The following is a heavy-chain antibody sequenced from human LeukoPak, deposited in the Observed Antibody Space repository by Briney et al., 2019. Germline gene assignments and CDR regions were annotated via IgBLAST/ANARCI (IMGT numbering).Heavy chain of an antibody. CDR1: GFTFSSYS. CDR3: ANEYYDSSGYYYTLDY. D-gene: IGHD3-22*01. V-gene: IGHV3-21*01. Sequence: GGSLRLSCAASGFTFSSYSMNWVRQAPGKGLEWVSSISSSSSYIYYADSVKGRFTISRDNAKNSLYLQMNSLRAEDTAVYYCANEYYDSSGYYYTLDYWGQGTLATVSS. J-gene: IGHJ4*02. CDR2: ISSSSSYI.